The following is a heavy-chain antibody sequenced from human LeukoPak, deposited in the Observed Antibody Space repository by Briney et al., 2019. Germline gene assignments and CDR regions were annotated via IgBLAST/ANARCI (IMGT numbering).Heavy chain of an antibody. D-gene: IGHD2-15*01. CDR2: ISAYNGNT. Sequence: ASVKVSCKASGYTFTSYGISWERQAPGQGLEWMGWISAYNGNTNYAQKLQGRVTMTTDTSTSTAYMELRSLRSDDTAVYYCAREDCSGGSCYLNWFDPWGQGTLVTVSS. CDR1: GYTFTSYG. V-gene: IGHV1-18*01. CDR3: AREDCSGGSCYLNWFDP. J-gene: IGHJ5*02.